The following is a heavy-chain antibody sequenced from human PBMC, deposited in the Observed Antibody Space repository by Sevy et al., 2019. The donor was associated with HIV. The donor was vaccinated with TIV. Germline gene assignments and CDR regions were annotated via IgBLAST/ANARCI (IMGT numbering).Heavy chain of an antibody. D-gene: IGHD2-2*01. CDR1: GDSVSSNSAA. CDR3: AREGSSSTSCYSYYYYGMDV. J-gene: IGHJ6*02. CDR2: TYYRSKWYN. Sequence: SQTLSLTCAISGDSVSSNSAAWNWIRQSPSRGLEWLGRTYYRSKWYNDYAVSVKSRITINPDTSKNQFSLQLNSVTPEDTAVYYCAREGSSSTSCYSYYYYGMDVWGQGTTVTVSS. V-gene: IGHV6-1*01.